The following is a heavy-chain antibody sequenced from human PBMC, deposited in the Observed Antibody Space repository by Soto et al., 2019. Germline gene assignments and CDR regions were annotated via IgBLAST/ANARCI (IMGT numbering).Heavy chain of an antibody. CDR3: ARDTSNSNTILGVPNAFDI. CDR1: GSTFSSSA. Sequence: ASEEASCIASGSTFSSSAINLVRQATGLGHEWMGWMNPNSGNTGYAQKFQGRVTMTRNTSISTAYMELSSLRSEDTAVYYCARDTSNSNTILGVPNAFDIWGQGTTVTDS. CDR2: MNPNSGNT. D-gene: IGHD3-3*01. J-gene: IGHJ3*02. V-gene: IGHV1-8*01.